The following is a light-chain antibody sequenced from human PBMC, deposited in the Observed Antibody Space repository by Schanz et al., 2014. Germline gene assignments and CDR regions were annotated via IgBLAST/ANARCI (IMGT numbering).Light chain of an antibody. V-gene: IGLV2-8*01. CDR3: SSYTSSSSPVV. CDR2: EVT. CDR1: SSDVGGYSS. J-gene: IGLJ2*01. Sequence: QSVLTQPPSASGSPGQSVTISCTGTSSDVGGYSSVSWYQQHPGKAPKLMIYEVTKRPSGVPDRFSGSTSGNTASLTVSGVQAEDEADYYCSSYTSSSSPVVFGGGTKLTVL.